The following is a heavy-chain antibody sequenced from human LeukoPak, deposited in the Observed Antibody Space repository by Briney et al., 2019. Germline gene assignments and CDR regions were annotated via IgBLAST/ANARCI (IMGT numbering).Heavy chain of an antibody. J-gene: IGHJ6*02. V-gene: IGHV3-53*01. D-gene: IGHD6-19*01. CDR1: GFTVSSNY. CDR2: IYSGGST. Sequence: PGGSLRLSCAASGFTVSSNYMSWVRQAPGKGLEWVSVIYSGGSTYYADSVKGRFTISRDSSKNTLYLQMNSLRAEDTAVYYCARGLAVADPYYYYGMDVWGQGTTVTASS. CDR3: ARGLAVADPYYYYGMDV.